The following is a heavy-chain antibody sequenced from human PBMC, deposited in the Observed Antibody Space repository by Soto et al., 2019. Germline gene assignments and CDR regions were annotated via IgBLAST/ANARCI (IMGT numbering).Heavy chain of an antibody. CDR3: AREGSGSYYPFLSWFDP. CDR2: IYSGGST. Sequence: GGSLRLSCAASGFTVSSNYMSWVRQAPGKGLEWVSVIYSGGSTYYADSVKGRFTISRDNSKNTLYLQMNSLRAEDTAVYYCAREGSGSYYPFLSWFDPWGQGTLVTVSS. J-gene: IGHJ5*02. D-gene: IGHD3-10*01. V-gene: IGHV3-66*01. CDR1: GFTVSSNY.